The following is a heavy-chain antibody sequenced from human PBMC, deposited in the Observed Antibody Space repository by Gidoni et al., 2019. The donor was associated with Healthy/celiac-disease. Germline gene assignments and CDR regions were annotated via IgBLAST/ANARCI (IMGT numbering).Heavy chain of an antibody. V-gene: IGHV3-21*01. Sequence: EVQLVESGGGLVKPGGSLSLSCSASGFTFSSYSMNWVRQAPGKGLEWVSSISSGSTYIYYADSGEGRFTISRDNAKNSLYLQMNSLRAADTAVYYCARWAVEMATKGFDPWGQGTLVTVSS. CDR1: GFTFSSYS. CDR2: ISSGSTYI. CDR3: ARWAVEMATKGFDP. J-gene: IGHJ5*02. D-gene: IGHD5-12*01.